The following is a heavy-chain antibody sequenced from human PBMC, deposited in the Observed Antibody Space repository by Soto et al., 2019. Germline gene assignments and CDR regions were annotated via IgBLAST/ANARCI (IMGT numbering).Heavy chain of an antibody. CDR3: ARGRSSSWSTFDY. D-gene: IGHD6-13*01. J-gene: IGHJ4*02. CDR2: ISYDGSNK. CDR1: GFTFSSYA. Sequence: GGSLRLSCAASGFTFSSYAMHWVRQAPGKGLEWVAVISYDGSNKYYADSVKGRFTISRDNSKNTLYLQMNSLRAEDTAVYYCARGRSSSWSTFDYWGQGTLVTVSS. V-gene: IGHV3-30-3*01.